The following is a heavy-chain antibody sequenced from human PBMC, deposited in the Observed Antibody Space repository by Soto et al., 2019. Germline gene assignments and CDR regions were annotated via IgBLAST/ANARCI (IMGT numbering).Heavy chain of an antibody. V-gene: IGHV1-18*01. D-gene: IGHD1-26*01. J-gene: IGHJ4*02. CDR2: ISAYTGNT. CDR3: VRSGVWEPRDY. CDR1: GYTFTSYG. Sequence: QVQLVQSGAEVTKPGASVTVSCKASGYTFTSYGISWVRQAPGQGREWMGWISAYTGNTNYAQKLQGRVTMTTDTSTNTSYTELRSLRSDDTAVYYCVRSGVWEPRDYWGQGTLVTVSS.